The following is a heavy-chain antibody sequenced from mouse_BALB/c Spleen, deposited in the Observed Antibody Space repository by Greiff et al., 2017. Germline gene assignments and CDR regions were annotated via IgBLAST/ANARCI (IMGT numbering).Heavy chain of an antibody. CDR1: GFSLTSYG. V-gene: IGHV2-9*02. D-gene: IGHD2-1*01. CDR3: ARDGGIYSTYYFDY. Sequence: VQGVESGPGLVAPSQSLSITCTVSGFSLTSYGVHWVRQPPGKGLEWLGVIWAGGSTNYNSALMSRLSISKDNSKSQVFLKMNSLQTDDTAMYYCARDGGIYSTYYFDYWGQGTTLTVSS. J-gene: IGHJ2*01. CDR2: IWAGGST.